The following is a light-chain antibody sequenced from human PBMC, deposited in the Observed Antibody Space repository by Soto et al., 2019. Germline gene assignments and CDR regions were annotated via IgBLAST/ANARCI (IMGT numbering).Light chain of an antibody. V-gene: IGKV3-20*01. CDR1: QTINNN. CDR2: GAS. CDR3: QHFVNSLTCT. Sequence: VRTQATSTLSASPEERATLSCRASQTINNNVAWYQQKPGQAPRLLIYGASSRATGVPDRFSGGGSGTDFTLTISRLEPEDFALYYCQHFVNSLTCTFGQGTKVDI. J-gene: IGKJ1*01.